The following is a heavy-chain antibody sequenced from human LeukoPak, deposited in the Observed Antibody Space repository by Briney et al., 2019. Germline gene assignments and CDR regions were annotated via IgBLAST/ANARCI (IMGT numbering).Heavy chain of an antibody. Sequence: GGSLRLSCAASGFTFSSYGMHWVRQAPGKGLEWVAFIRYDGSNKYYADSVKGQFTISRDNSKNTLYLQMNSLRAEDTAIYYCAKEYDNSGYYYVAYWGQGTLVTVSS. D-gene: IGHD3-22*01. CDR1: GFTFSSYG. CDR3: AKEYDNSGYYYVAY. V-gene: IGHV3-30*02. CDR2: IRYDGSNK. J-gene: IGHJ4*02.